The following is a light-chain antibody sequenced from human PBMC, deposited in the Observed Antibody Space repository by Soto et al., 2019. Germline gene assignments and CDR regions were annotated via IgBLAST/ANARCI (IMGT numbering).Light chain of an antibody. J-gene: IGKJ5*01. V-gene: IGKV3-15*01. Sequence: EIVMTQSPATLSVSPGERATLSCRASESVSTNLAWYQQKPGQAPRLLIYGASTRATGIPARFSGRGPGTEFTLTISSLQSEDFAVYYCQQYNDWPLTFGQGTRLEI. CDR1: ESVSTN. CDR2: GAS. CDR3: QQYNDWPLT.